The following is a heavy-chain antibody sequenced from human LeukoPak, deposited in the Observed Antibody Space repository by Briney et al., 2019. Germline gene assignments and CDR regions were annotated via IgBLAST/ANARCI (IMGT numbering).Heavy chain of an antibody. D-gene: IGHD3-22*01. CDR3: AKDLALYYYDSSGPDY. Sequence: GGSLRLSCAASGFTFSSYGMHWVRQAPAKGLEWVAFIWYDGSKQYYADSVKGRFTISRDNSKNTLYLQMNSLRAEDTAVYYCAKDLALYYYDSSGPDYWGQGTLVTVSS. CDR2: IWYDGSKQ. V-gene: IGHV3-30*02. J-gene: IGHJ4*02. CDR1: GFTFSSYG.